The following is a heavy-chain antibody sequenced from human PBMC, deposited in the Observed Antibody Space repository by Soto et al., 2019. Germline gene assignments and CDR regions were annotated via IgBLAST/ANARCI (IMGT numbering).Heavy chain of an antibody. D-gene: IGHD4-17*01. J-gene: IGHJ4*02. CDR1: GFTFDDYA. CDR2: ISWNSGNL. CDR3: AKGASTTVFAFNDY. Sequence: EVQLVESGGGLVQPGRSLRLSCAASGFTFDDYAMHWVRQGPGKGLEWVSSISWNSGNLGYADSVKGRFTISRDNAKNSLYLQMNSLRGEDMALYYCAKGASTTVFAFNDYWGLGTLVTVSS. V-gene: IGHV3-9*03.